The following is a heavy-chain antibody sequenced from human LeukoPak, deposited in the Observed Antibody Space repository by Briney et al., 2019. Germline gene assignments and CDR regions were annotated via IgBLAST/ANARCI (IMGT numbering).Heavy chain of an antibody. CDR2: IRGDGATK. CDR3: ARGGDSGSYSGTYAFDI. D-gene: IGHD1-26*01. J-gene: IGHJ3*02. V-gene: IGHV3-23*01. CDR1: GFTFSTYA. Sequence: GGSLRLSCAASGFTFSTYAMTWVRQAPGKGLEWVSAIRGDGATKFYADSVKGRFTISRDNSKNTLYLQMNSLRAEDTAVYYCARGGDSGSYSGTYAFDIWGQGTMVTVSS.